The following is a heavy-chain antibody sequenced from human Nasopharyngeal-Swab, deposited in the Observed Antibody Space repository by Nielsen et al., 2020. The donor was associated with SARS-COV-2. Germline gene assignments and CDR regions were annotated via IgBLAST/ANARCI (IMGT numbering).Heavy chain of an antibody. Sequence: SETLSLTCAVSGGSISSSNWWSWVRQPPGKGLEWIGEIYHSGSTNYNPSLKSRVTISVDKSKNQSSLKLSSVTAADPAVYYCASFTAGSSWYFDYYGMDVWGQGTTVTVSS. V-gene: IGHV4-4*02. CDR3: ASFTAGSSWYFDYYGMDV. J-gene: IGHJ6*02. D-gene: IGHD6-13*01. CDR1: GGSISSSNW. CDR2: IYHSGST.